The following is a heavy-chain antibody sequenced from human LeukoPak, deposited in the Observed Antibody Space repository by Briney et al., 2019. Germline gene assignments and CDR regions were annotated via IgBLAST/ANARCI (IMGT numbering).Heavy chain of an antibody. CDR2: ISSSSSYI. CDR1: GFTFSSYS. CDR3: ARWDYGGNYYYYGMDV. Sequence: GGSLRLSCAASGFTFSSYSMNWVRQAPGKGLEWVSSISSSSSYIYYADSVKGRFTISRDNAKSSLYLQMNSLRVEDTAVYYCARWDYGGNYYYYGMDVWGQGTTVTVSS. D-gene: IGHD4-23*01. V-gene: IGHV3-21*01. J-gene: IGHJ6*02.